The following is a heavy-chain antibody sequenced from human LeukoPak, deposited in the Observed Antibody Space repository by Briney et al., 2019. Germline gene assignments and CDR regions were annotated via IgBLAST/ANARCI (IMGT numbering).Heavy chain of an antibody. J-gene: IGHJ4*02. CDR3: ARTGYSSGWSFDY. Sequence: PSQTLSLTCTVSGGSISSGGYYWSWIRQHPGRGLEGIGYIYYSGSTYYNPSLKSRVTISVDTSKNQFSLKLSSVTAADTAVYYCARTGYSSGWSFDYWGQGTLVTVSS. D-gene: IGHD6-19*01. CDR1: GGSISSGGYY. CDR2: IYYSGST. V-gene: IGHV4-31*03.